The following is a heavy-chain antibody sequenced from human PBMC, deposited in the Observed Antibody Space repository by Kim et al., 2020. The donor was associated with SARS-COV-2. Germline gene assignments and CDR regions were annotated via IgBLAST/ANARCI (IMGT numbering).Heavy chain of an antibody. CDR3: ARVGPHPRYCSSTGCYYFDY. CDR2: IIPIFGTA. V-gene: IGHV1-69*13. J-gene: IGHJ4*02. D-gene: IGHD2-2*01. CDR1: GGTFSSYA. Sequence: SVKVSCKASGGTFSSYAISWVRQAPGQGLEWMGGIIPIFGTANYAQKFQGRVTITADESTSTAYMELSSLRSEDTAVYYCARVGPHPRYCSSTGCYYFDYWGQGTLVTVSS.